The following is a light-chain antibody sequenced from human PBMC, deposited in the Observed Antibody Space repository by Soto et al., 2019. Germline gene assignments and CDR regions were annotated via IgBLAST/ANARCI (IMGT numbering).Light chain of an antibody. CDR2: DAS. CDR1: QDITNY. V-gene: IGKV1-33*01. J-gene: IGKJ1*01. Sequence: DIQMTQSPSSLSAAVGDRVTITCQASQDITNYLNWYQQKPGKAPKLLIYDASNLETGVPSRFSGSGSGTDLTFTISSLQPEDIATYYGQQCDKLSWTFGQGTKVEIK. CDR3: QQCDKLSWT.